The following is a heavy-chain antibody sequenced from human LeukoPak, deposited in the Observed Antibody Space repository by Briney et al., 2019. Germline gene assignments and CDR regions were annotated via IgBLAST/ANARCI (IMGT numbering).Heavy chain of an antibody. J-gene: IGHJ3*02. CDR3: ARDRYCSSTSCYGDAFDI. CDR1: GYTFTGYY. CDR2: INPNSGGT. V-gene: IGHV1-2*02. Sequence: ASVKVSCNASGYTFTGYYMHWVRQAPGQGLEWMGWINPNSGGTNYAQKFQGRVTMTRDTSISTAYMELSRLRSDDTAVYYCARDRYCSSTSCYGDAFDIWGQGTMVTVSS. D-gene: IGHD2-2*01.